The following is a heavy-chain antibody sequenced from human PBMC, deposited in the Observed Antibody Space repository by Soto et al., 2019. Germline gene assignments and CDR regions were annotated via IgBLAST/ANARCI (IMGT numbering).Heavy chain of an antibody. CDR2: IYYSGTT. J-gene: IGHJ4*02. V-gene: IGHV4-30-4*01. CDR3: ARGVPYITKTHILYYFDS. CDR1: GGPISGGDLY. D-gene: IGHD2-21*01. Sequence: TLSLTCTFAGGPISGGDLYWSWVRHSPGKGLEWIGYIYYSGTTLYNPSLKSRVTISVDTSKNQFSLKLTSVTAADTAVFYCARGVPYITKTHILYYFDSSGQGIQVTVYS.